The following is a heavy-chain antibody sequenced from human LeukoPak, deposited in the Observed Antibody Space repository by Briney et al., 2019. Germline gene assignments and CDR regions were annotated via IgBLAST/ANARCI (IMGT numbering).Heavy chain of an antibody. D-gene: IGHD6-13*01. CDR2: IYPGDSDT. Sequence: GEALKISCKGSGYSFTSYWIGWVRQMPGKGLEGMGIIYPGDSDTRYSPSLQGQVTISAHKSISTDYLQWSSLKASDTAMYYCARSSIAAAGYFDYWGQGTLVTVSS. CDR3: ARSSIAAAGYFDY. J-gene: IGHJ4*02. V-gene: IGHV5-51*01. CDR1: GYSFTSYW.